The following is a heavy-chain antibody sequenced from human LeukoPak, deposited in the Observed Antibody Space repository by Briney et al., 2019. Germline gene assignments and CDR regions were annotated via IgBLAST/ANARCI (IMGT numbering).Heavy chain of an antibody. V-gene: IGHV1-24*01. CDR2: FDPEDGET. CDR1: GYTLTELS. CDR3: ARDPYYYDSSGYSSGAFDI. J-gene: IGHJ3*02. D-gene: IGHD3-22*01. Sequence: AASVKVSCKVSGYTLTELSMHWVRQAPGKGLEWMGGFDPEDGETIYAQKFQGRVTMTEDTSTDTAYMELSSLRSEDTAVYYCARDPYYYDSSGYSSGAFDIWGQGTMVTVSS.